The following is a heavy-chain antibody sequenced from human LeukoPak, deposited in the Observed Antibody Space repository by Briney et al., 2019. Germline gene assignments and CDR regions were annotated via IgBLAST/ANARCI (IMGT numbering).Heavy chain of an antibody. CDR1: GFTFRSFG. Sequence: GGSLRLSCAASGFTFRSFGMHWVRQAPGKGLEWVTFIRYDGSSKYYADSVKGRFTISRDNFMSTVYLQMNSLRAEDTAVYYCAKDRQTITIFGVVNTPRANFDYWGQGTLVTVSS. D-gene: IGHD3-3*01. J-gene: IGHJ4*02. CDR3: AKDRQTITIFGVVNTPRANFDY. CDR2: IRYDGSSK. V-gene: IGHV3-30*02.